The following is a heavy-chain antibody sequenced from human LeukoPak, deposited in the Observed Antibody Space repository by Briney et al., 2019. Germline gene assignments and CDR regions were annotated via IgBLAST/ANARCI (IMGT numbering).Heavy chain of an antibody. D-gene: IGHD3-22*01. J-gene: IGHJ4*02. CDR1: GGTFSSYG. V-gene: IGHV1-2*02. CDR2: INPNSGGT. CDR3: ARDLTHRRNYDNSGYQIVPAF. Sequence: ASVKVSCKASGGTFSSYGISWVRQAPGQGLEWMGWINPNSGGTNYAQKFQGRVTMTRDTSISTAYMELSRLRSDDTAVYYCARDLTHRRNYDNSGYQIVPAFWGQGTLVTVSS.